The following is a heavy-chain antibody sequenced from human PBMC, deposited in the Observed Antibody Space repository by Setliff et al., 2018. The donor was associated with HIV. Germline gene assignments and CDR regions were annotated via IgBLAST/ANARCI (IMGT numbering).Heavy chain of an antibody. Sequence: ASVKVSCKASGYTFTSYGISWVRQAPGQGLEWMGWISGYNGNTNFAQKFQGRVALTTDTSTSTAHMELRNLRSDDTAVYYCARDSGMAVVGTWRRLDPWGQGTLVTVSS. CDR3: ARDSGMAVVGTWRRLDP. D-gene: IGHD6-19*01. CDR1: GYTFTSYG. J-gene: IGHJ5*02. CDR2: ISGYNGNT. V-gene: IGHV1-18*01.